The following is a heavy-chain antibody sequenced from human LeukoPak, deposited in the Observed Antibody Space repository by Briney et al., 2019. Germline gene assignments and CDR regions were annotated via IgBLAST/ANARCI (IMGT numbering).Heavy chain of an antibody. CDR3: TTELDVRPNHY. J-gene: IGHJ4*02. D-gene: IGHD1-14*01. CDR1: GFTFGDYA. Sequence: GRSLRLSCTASGFTFGDYAMTWVRQAPGKGLEWVGRIKRKSDGGTADYAAPVKGRFTISRDDSKNTLYLQMNSLKSEDTAVYYCTTELDVRPNHYWGQGTLVTVSS. CDR2: IKRKSDGGTA. V-gene: IGHV3-15*01.